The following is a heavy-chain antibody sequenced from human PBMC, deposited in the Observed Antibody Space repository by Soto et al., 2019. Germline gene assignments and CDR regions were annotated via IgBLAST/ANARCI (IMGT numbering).Heavy chain of an antibody. CDR3: AKGSFDY. D-gene: IGHD3-10*01. CDR1: GFTFSNSG. V-gene: IGHV3-30*18. CDR2: TSFDGSNK. Sequence: QVQLVESGGGAVQPGRSLRLSCVASGFTFSNSGMHWVRQAPGRGLEWVAVTSFDGSNKYYADSVKGRFTISRDNSKNTLYLQMNSVRTEDTAVYYCAKGSFDYWGHGTLVTVSS. J-gene: IGHJ4*01.